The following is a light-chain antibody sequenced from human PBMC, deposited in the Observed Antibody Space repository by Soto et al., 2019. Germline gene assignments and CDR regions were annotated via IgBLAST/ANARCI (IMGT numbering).Light chain of an antibody. J-gene: IGKJ3*01. V-gene: IGKV1-5*01. CDR2: DAS. CDR1: QSISTW. Sequence: DIQMTQSPSTLSASVGDRVTITCRASQSISTWLAWYQQKPGKAPKVLIYDASSLESGVPPRFSGSGSGTEFTLTISSLQPDDFATYYCQQYKNYLTFGPGTKVDIK. CDR3: QQYKNYLT.